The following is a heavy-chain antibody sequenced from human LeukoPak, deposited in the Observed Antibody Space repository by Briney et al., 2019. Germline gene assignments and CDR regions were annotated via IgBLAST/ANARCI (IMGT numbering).Heavy chain of an antibody. V-gene: IGHV4-38-2*02. D-gene: IGHD1-26*01. CDR1: GYSIRNSYS. CDR3: ARKGGWVDKSFFDY. Sequence: SGTLSLTCTVSGYSIRNSYSWGWIRQSPGKGLEWVGTIYHRGNTYYNPSLQSRVTISVDTSKNQFSLKLSSVTAADTAVYYCARKGGWVDKSFFDYWGQGALVTVSS. J-gene: IGHJ4*02. CDR2: IYHRGNT.